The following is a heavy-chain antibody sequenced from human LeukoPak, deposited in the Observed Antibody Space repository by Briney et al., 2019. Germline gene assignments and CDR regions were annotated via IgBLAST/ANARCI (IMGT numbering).Heavy chain of an antibody. D-gene: IGHD3-3*01. CDR1: GFTFSSYA. Sequence: GGSLRLSCAASGFTFSSYAMSWVRQAPGKGLEWVSAISGSGGSTYYADSVKGRFTISRDNSKNTLYLQMNSLRAEDTAVYYCAKAIFGVVSFGWFDPWGQGTLVTVSS. CDR3: AKAIFGVVSFGWFDP. J-gene: IGHJ5*02. V-gene: IGHV3-23*01. CDR2: ISGSGGST.